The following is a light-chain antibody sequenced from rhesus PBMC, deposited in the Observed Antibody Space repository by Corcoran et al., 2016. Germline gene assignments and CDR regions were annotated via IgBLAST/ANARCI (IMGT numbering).Light chain of an antibody. CDR1: QSISIW. CDR3: LQYSSSPLT. CDR2: KAS. V-gene: IGKV1-22*01. Sequence: DIQMTQSPSSPSAFVGDTVTITCRASQSISIWLDWYQQKPGQAPKLLIYKASSLQRGVPLRFSGSGSGTDFTLTISSLQPEDFATYYCLQYSSSPLTFGPGTKLDIK. J-gene: IGKJ3*01.